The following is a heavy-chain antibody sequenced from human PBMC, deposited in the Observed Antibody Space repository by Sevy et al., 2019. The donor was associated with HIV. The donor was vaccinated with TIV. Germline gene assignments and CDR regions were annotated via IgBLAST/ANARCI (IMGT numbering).Heavy chain of an antibody. V-gene: IGHV2-5*02. Sequence: SGPTLVKPTQTLTLTCTFSGFSLSTSGVGVGWIRQPPGKALEWLALIYWDDDKRYSPSLKSRLTITKDTSKNQVVLKMTNMDPVDTATYYCAHSRVHYYDSTQYNWLDPWGQGTLVTVSS. J-gene: IGHJ5*02. CDR1: GFSLSTSGVG. CDR2: IYWDDDK. CDR3: AHSRVHYYDSTQYNWLDP. D-gene: IGHD3-22*01.